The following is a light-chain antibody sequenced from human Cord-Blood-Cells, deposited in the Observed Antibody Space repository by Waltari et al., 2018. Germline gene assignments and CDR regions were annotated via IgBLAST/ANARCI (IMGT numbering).Light chain of an antibody. Sequence: DIQMTQSPSSLSASVGDRVTITCRASQSISSYLNWYQQKPGQATKLLIYAASSLQSGVPSRFSGSGSGTDFTLTIISLQPEDFATYYCQQSYSTRFTFGPGTKVDIK. J-gene: IGKJ3*01. CDR3: QQSYSTRFT. CDR1: QSISSY. CDR2: AAS. V-gene: IGKV1-39*01.